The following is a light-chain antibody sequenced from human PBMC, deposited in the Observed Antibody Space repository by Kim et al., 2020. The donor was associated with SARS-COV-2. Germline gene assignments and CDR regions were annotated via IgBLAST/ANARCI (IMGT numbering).Light chain of an antibody. J-gene: IGKJ5*01. V-gene: IGKV1-6*01. CDR1: QDIGSE. CDR2: GAS. Sequence: ASVGDSVTITCRASQDIGSELGWYLQKPRKAPQLLIRGASNIHSGVPSRFSGSGFGTEFTLTISSLQPEDFATYFCLQDWSYPLTFGQGTRLEIK. CDR3: LQDWSYPLT.